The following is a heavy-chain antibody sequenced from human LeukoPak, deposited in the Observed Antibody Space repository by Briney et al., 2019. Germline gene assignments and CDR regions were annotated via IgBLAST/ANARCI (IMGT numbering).Heavy chain of an antibody. Sequence: PSETLSLTCTVSGGSFSSRGYYLSWIRQYPGKGLEWIVYIYFSGSTYYNPSLKSRLTISVDTSKNQFSLKLSSVTAADTAVYYCARVMGLVPTAIVYNWFDAWGQGTLVTVSS. CDR3: ARVMGLVPTAIVYNWFDA. V-gene: IGHV4-31*03. D-gene: IGHD2-2*01. CDR2: IYFSGST. CDR1: GGSFSSRGYY. J-gene: IGHJ5*02.